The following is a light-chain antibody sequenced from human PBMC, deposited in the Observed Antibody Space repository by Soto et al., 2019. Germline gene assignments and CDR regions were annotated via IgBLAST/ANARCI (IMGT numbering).Light chain of an antibody. Sequence: DIQMTQSPSSLSASVGDRVTITCRASQSINSFLNWYQQKPGRAPTLLIYKISTLQNGVPSRFSGIGSGTEFTLTISSLQPDDFATYYCQQYNSHWTFGQGTKVDIK. CDR2: KIS. J-gene: IGKJ1*01. CDR1: QSINSF. CDR3: QQYNSHWT. V-gene: IGKV1-39*01.